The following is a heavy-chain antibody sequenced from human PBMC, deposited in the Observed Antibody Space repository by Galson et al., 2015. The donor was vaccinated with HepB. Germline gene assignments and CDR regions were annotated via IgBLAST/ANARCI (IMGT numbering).Heavy chain of an antibody. CDR3: VRGLYEFWGGYRPDTFDL. CDR2: ITSSSSYI. D-gene: IGHD3/OR15-3a*01. V-gene: IGHV3-21*06. Sequence: SLRLSCAASGFTSSRFEMNWVRQAPGKGLEWVASITSSSSYIHYVDSVKGRFTISRDNAKNVMDLQMNALRDDDTAVYYCVRGLYEFWGGYRPDTFDLWGQGTMVTVSS. CDR1: GFTSSRFE. J-gene: IGHJ3*01.